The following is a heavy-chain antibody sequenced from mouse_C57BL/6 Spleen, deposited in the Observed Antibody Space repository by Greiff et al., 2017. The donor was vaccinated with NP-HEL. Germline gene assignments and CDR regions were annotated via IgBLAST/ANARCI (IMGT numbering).Heavy chain of an antibody. CDR1: GYTFTSYW. Sequence: QVQLQQPGAELVKPGASVKLSCKASGYTFTSYWMHWVKQRPGQGLEWIGMIHPNSGSTNYNEKFKSKATLTVDKSSSTAYMQLSSLTSEDSAVYYCAREEGSSYGYYAMDYWGQGTSVTVSS. D-gene: IGHD1-1*01. J-gene: IGHJ4*01. CDR3: AREEGSSYGYYAMDY. V-gene: IGHV1-64*01. CDR2: IHPNSGST.